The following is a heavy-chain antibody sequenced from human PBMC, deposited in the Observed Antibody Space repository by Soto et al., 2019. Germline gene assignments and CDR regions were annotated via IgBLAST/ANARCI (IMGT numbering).Heavy chain of an antibody. CDR1: GFTFSSYA. Sequence: GGFLRLSCAASGFTFSSYAMSWVRQAPGKGLEWVSAISGSGGSTYYADSVKGRFTISRDNSKNTLYLQMNSLRAEDTAVDYWAKQYCSGGSCYYFDYWGQGTLVPVSS. CDR3: AKQYCSGGSCYYFDY. V-gene: IGHV3-23*01. CDR2: ISGSGGST. J-gene: IGHJ4*02. D-gene: IGHD2-15*01.